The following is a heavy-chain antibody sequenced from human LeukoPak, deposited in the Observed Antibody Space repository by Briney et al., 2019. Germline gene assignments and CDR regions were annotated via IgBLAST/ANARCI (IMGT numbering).Heavy chain of an antibody. V-gene: IGHV1-46*04. D-gene: IGHD2-21*01. CDR2: INHIADTT. CDR3: ARGPYAYCGGDCPVDAFDI. Sequence: ASVKVSCKASGYTFSSDYINWVRQAPGQGLEWMGIINHIADTTTYAQKLQGRVTMTSDTSTSTLYMELSSLRSEDTAVYYCARGPYAYCGGDCPVDAFDIWGQGTLVTVSS. J-gene: IGHJ3*02. CDR1: GYTFSSDY.